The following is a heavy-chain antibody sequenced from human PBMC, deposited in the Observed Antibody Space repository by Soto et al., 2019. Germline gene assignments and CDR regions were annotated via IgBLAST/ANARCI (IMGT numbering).Heavy chain of an antibody. Sequence: SVKVSCKASGGTFSSYAISWVRQAPGQGLEWMGGIIPIFGTANYAQKFQGRVTITADESTSTAYMELSSLRSEDTAVYYCARSDIVVVPAAEDYVMDVWGQGTTVTVSS. CDR3: ARSDIVVVPAAEDYVMDV. CDR2: IIPIFGTA. J-gene: IGHJ6*02. V-gene: IGHV1-69*13. CDR1: GGTFSSYA. D-gene: IGHD2-2*01.